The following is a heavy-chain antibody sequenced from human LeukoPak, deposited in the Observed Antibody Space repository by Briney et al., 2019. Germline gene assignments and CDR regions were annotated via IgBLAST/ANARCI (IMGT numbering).Heavy chain of an antibody. D-gene: IGHD6-25*01. CDR2: IKQDGSEE. J-gene: IGHJ5*02. CDR3: ARDVTYSSGGP. CDR1: GFTFSSYA. Sequence: GGSLRLSCAASGFTFSSYAMSWVRQAPGKGLEWVANIKQDGSEEYYVDSVKGRFTISRDNAKNSLYLQMNSLRVEDTAVYYCARDVTYSSGGPWGQGTLVTVSS. V-gene: IGHV3-7*01.